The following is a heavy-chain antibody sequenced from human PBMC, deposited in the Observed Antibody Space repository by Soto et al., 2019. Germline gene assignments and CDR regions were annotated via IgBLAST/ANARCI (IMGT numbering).Heavy chain of an antibody. J-gene: IGHJ6*02. CDR2: ISASGGSA. Sequence: GGSLRLSCAAPGFRFSSYAMSWVRQAPGQGPEWLSVISASGGSAYYADSVRGRFTISRDNSKNTLYLQMKSLGAEDTAVYYCASSSALWHGMDAWGQGTTVTVSS. CDR3: ASSSALWHGMDA. V-gene: IGHV3-23*01. CDR1: GFRFSSYA. D-gene: IGHD6-6*01.